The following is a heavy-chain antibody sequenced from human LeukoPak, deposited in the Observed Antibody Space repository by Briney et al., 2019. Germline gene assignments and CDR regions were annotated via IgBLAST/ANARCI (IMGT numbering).Heavy chain of an antibody. CDR3: ARDGGRDSTYWYYY. CDR1: GFTFRDXX. V-gene: IGHV3-11*06. CDR2: IVGSSSYT. Sequence: GGSLRLSCAASGFTFRDXXXXXXXQAPGKGLEXXAYIVGSSSYTNYADSVKGRXSISRDNGENSLYLQMNSLRDVDTAVYYCARDGGRDSTYWYYYWGQGTLVTVSS. J-gene: IGHJ4*02. D-gene: IGHD6-13*01.